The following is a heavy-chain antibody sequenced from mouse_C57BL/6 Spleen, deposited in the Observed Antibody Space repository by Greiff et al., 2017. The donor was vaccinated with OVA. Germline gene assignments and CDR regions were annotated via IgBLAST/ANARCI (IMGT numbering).Heavy chain of an antibody. CDR2: IDPSDSYT. D-gene: IGHD2-4*01. J-gene: IGHJ3*01. Sequence: VQLQQPGAELVMPGASVKLSCKASGYTFTSYWMHWVKQRPGQGLEWIGEIDPSDSYTNYNQKFKGKSTLTVDKSSSTAYMQLSSLTSEDSAVYYGARSGLRRTGAWFAYWGQGTLVTVSA. V-gene: IGHV1-69*01. CDR3: ARSGLRRTGAWFAY. CDR1: GYTFTSYW.